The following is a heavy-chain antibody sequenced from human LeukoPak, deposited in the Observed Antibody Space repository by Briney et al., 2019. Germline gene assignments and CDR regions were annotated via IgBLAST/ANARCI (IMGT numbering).Heavy chain of an antibody. CDR3: ARDQVRMTTVAPTIG. CDR1: GFTFSSYS. Sequence: GGSLRLSCAASGFTFSSYSMNWVRQAPGKGLEWVSSISSSSSYIYYADSVKGRFTISRDNAKNSLYLQMNSLRAEDTAVYYCARDQVRMTTVAPTIGWGQGALVTVSS. V-gene: IGHV3-21*01. CDR2: ISSSSSYI. J-gene: IGHJ4*02. D-gene: IGHD4-23*01.